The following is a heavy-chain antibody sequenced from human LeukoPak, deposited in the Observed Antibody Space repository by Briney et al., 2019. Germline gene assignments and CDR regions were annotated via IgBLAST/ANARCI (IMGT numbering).Heavy chain of an antibody. Sequence: SETLSLTCSVSGGSISSYYWSWIRQTAGKGLEWIGRVYTSGDAKYNPTLESRVSMSLDTSKNQFFLKLTSVTAADTAVYYCAIYGDPNYYFDYWGQGTLVTVSS. CDR3: AIYGDPNYYFDY. CDR1: GGSISSYY. CDR2: VYTSGDA. D-gene: IGHD2-21*02. V-gene: IGHV4-4*07. J-gene: IGHJ4*02.